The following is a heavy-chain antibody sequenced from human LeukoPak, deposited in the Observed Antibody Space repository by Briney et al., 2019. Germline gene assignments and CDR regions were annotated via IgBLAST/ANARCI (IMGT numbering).Heavy chain of an antibody. CDR2: INPSGGST. Sequence: ASVKVSCKASGYTFTKYAVNWVRQAPGQGLEWMGIINPSGGSTSYAQKFQGRVTMTRDMSTSTVYMELSSLRSEDTAVYYCARVVSGSSSDFDLWGRGTLVTVSS. D-gene: IGHD6-6*01. CDR1: GYTFTKYA. V-gene: IGHV1-46*01. CDR3: ARVVSGSSSDFDL. J-gene: IGHJ2*01.